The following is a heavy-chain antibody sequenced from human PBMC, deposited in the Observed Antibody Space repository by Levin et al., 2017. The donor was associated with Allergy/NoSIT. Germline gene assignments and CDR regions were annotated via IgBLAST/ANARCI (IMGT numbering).Heavy chain of an antibody. J-gene: IGHJ4*02. V-gene: IGHV1-18*01. Sequence: ASVKVSCKASGYTFTSYAFSWVRQAPGQGLEWMGCISAYNGDTNYAQKLQGRVTMTTDTSTSTAYMELRSLRSHAPAVYFCAGVYSTSPSEYDFDYWGQGTLVTVSS. CDR2: ISAYNGDT. CDR1: GYTFTSYA. D-gene: IGHD6-6*01. CDR3: AGVYSTSPSEYDFDY.